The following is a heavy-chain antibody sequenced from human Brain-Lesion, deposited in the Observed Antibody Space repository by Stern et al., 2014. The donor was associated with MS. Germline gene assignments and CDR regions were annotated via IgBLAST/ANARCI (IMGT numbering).Heavy chain of an antibody. V-gene: IGHV1-18*01. J-gene: IGHJ4*02. CDR3: AREGFAGAHDY. CDR1: GYTFTTFA. CDR2: ISAYNGET. Sequence: VQLVQSETEVKNPGASVKISCKASGYTFTTFAITWVRQVPGQGLEWMGRISAYNGETKNAQKFEGRVTLATDTSSDTAYMELRSLTSDDTAVYYCAREGFAGAHDYWGQGTLVTVSS.